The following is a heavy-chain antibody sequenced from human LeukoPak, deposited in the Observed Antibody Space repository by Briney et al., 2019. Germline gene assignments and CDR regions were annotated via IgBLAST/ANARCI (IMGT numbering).Heavy chain of an antibody. Sequence: ASVKVSCKASGYTFTSYGISWVRQAPGQGLEWMGWIYSYNGNTNYAQKFQGRVTMTEDTSTDTAYVELSSLRSEDTAVYYCATDRRWELPAFDYWGQGTLVTVSS. CDR3: ATDRRWELPAFDY. J-gene: IGHJ4*02. V-gene: IGHV1-18*01. D-gene: IGHD2-15*01. CDR1: GYTFTSYG. CDR2: IYSYNGNT.